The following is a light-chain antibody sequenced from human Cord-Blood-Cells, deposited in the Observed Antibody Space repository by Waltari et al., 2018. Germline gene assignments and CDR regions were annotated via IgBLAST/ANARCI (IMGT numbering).Light chain of an antibody. V-gene: IGKV3-11*01. CDR1: QSVSRY. CDR3: QQRSNWLT. CDR2: DAS. J-gene: IGKJ4*01. Sequence: EIVLTQSPATLSLSPGERATLSCRASQSVSRYLTWYQQKPGQAPRLLIYDASNRATGIPAMFSGSGSGTDFTLTISSLEPEDFAVYYCQQRSNWLTFGGGTKVEIK.